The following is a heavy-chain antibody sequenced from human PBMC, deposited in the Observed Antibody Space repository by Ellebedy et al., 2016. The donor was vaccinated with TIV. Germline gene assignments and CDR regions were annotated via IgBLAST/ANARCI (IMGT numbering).Heavy chain of an antibody. D-gene: IGHD3-16*01. Sequence: SETLSLXCTVSGGSIISEAYYWAWIRQAPGKGLEWIGNIYYSGSSYYNPSLKSRVTMSVDTSKNQFALRLSSVTAPDTAVYYCARRHVYVQSSKYYYGLDVWGQGTTVTVSS. V-gene: IGHV4-39*01. CDR3: ARRHVYVQSSKYYYGLDV. CDR1: GGSIISEAYY. CDR2: IYYSGSS. J-gene: IGHJ6*02.